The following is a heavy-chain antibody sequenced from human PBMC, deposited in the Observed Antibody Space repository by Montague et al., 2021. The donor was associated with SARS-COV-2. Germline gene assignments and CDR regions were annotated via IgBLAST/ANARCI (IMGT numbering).Heavy chain of an antibody. CDR3: ARAETYDSTGPLFY. CDR1: GFPVNKNY. D-gene: IGHD3-22*01. J-gene: IGHJ4*02. V-gene: IGHV3-53*01. CDR2: IYSGGTT. Sequence: SRRLSWAASGFPVNKNYMSLVRQAPGKGLEWVSAIYSGGTTYYGDSVKGRFTISRDNSKNTLYLQMNSLRAEDTAVYYCARAETYDSTGPLFYWGQGTLVTVSS.